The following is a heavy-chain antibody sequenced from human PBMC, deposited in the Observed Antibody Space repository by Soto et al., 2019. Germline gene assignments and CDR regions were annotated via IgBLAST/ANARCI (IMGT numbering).Heavy chain of an antibody. D-gene: IGHD2-15*01. CDR2: ISSTSSTI. CDR1: GFTFSSYA. J-gene: IGHJ6*03. V-gene: IGHV3-48*01. CDR3: ARYKGYCSGGSCYYYYYTEV. Sequence: GGSLRLSCAASGFTFSSYAMNWVRQAPGKGLERISYISSTSSTIYYADSVKGRFTISRDNAKNSLYLQVTSLRAEDTAVYYCARYKGYCSGGSCYYYYYTEVWGKGTTVTVSS.